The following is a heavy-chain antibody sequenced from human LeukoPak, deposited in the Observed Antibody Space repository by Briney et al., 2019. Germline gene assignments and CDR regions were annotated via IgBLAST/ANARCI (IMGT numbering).Heavy chain of an antibody. CDR1: GYSFTNYW. Sequence: GESLKISCKGSGYSFTNYWIGWVRQMPGKGLEWMGIIYPGDSDTRYSPSFQGQATISADKSISTAYLQWSSLKASDTAMYYCASSRAVVSYYYGMDVWGQGTTVTVSS. V-gene: IGHV5-51*01. D-gene: IGHD4-23*01. J-gene: IGHJ6*02. CDR3: ASSRAVVSYYYGMDV. CDR2: IYPGDSDT.